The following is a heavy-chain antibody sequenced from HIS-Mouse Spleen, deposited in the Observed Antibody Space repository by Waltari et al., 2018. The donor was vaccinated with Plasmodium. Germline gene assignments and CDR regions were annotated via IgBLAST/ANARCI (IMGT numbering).Heavy chain of an antibody. CDR1: GGSISSSSYY. J-gene: IGHJ5*02. Sequence: QLQLQESGPGLVKPSETLSLTCTVSGGSISSSSYYWGWVRQPPGKGLEWIGSIYYSGSTYYNPSLKSRVTISVDTSKNQFSLKLSSVTAADTAVYYCARATVTTRGWFDPWGQGTLVTVSS. V-gene: IGHV4-39*07. D-gene: IGHD4-17*01. CDR2: IYYSGST. CDR3: ARATVTTRGWFDP.